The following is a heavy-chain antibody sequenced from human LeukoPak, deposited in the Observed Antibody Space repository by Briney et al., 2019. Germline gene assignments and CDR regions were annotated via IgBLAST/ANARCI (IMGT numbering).Heavy chain of an antibody. J-gene: IGHJ5*02. CDR1: GYTFTGYY. CDR2: INPNSGGT. CDR3: ARGARYFDWLLYPTEGWFDP. Sequence: GASVKVSCKASGYTFTGYYMHWARQAPGQGLEWMGWINPNSGGTNYAQKFQGWVTMTRDTSISTAYMELSRLRSDDTAVYYCARGARYFDWLLYPTEGWFDPWGQGTLVTVSS. V-gene: IGHV1-2*04. D-gene: IGHD3-9*01.